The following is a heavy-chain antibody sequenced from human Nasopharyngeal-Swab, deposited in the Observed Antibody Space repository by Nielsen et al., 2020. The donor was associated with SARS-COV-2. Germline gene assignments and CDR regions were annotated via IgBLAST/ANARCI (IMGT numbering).Heavy chain of an antibody. CDR2: IDPSDSYT. V-gene: IGHV5-10-1*01. Sequence: VRQMPGKGLEWMGRIDPSDSYTNYSPSFQGHVTISADKSISTAYLQWSSLKAPDTAMYYCARAIIAAAGSYYYYGMDVWGQGTTVTVSS. CDR3: ARAIIAAAGSYYYYGMDV. D-gene: IGHD6-13*01. J-gene: IGHJ6*02.